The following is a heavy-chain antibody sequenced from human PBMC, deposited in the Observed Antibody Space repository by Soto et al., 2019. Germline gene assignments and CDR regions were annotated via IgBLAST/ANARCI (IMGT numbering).Heavy chain of an antibody. Sequence: ASVKVSCKASRDTFTTYAMHWVRQAPGQRLEWMGWINAGNGNTYYSQKFQGRLTITRDTSASTAYMDLSSLTSEDTAVYYCASANYGDFGAFNIWGQGTMVTVS. CDR3: ASANYGDFGAFNI. J-gene: IGHJ3*02. D-gene: IGHD2-21*01. CDR1: RDTFTTYA. V-gene: IGHV1-3*01. CDR2: INAGNGNT.